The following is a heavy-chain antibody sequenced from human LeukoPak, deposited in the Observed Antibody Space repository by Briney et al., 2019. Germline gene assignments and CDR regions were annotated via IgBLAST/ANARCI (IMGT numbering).Heavy chain of an antibody. CDR3: AADLCGGNSCYSDY. V-gene: IGHV3-23*01. CDR2: ISGSGGST. D-gene: IGHD2-21*01. J-gene: IGHJ4*02. Sequence: GGSLRLSCAASGFTFSSPAMSWVRQIPGKGLEWVSVISGSGGSTYDADSVKGRFSISRDNSKNTLYLHMNSLRAEDTAVYYCAADLCGGNSCYSDYWGQGTLVTVSS. CDR1: GFTFSSPA.